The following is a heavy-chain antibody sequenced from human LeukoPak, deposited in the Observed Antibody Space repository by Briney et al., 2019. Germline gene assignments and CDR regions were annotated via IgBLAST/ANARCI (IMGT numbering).Heavy chain of an antibody. D-gene: IGHD2-2*01. V-gene: IGHV3-30*03. CDR3: ARDHQLQNGNWFDP. J-gene: IGHJ5*02. CDR2: ISYDGSSK. Sequence: GGSLRLSCAASGFTFSSYGMHWVRQAPGKGLEWVAAISYDGSSKYYADSVMGRFSVSRDNSKNTLYLQLSSLRPEDTAVYYCARDHQLQNGNWFDPWGQGNLVTVSS. CDR1: GFTFSSYG.